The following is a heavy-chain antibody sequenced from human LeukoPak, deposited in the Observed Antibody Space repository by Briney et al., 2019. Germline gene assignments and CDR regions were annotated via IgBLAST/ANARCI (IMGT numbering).Heavy chain of an antibody. CDR2: IYYTGAA. Sequence: SETLSLTCSVSGVSINTINHYWGWIRQPPGKGLEWIATIYYTGAAYSDPSLKSRVTISIDTSKNHFSLRLTSVTAADTAVYYCVGNDFYFFDYWGQGMLATVSS. V-gene: IGHV4-39*02. CDR1: GVSINTINHY. J-gene: IGHJ4*02. D-gene: IGHD3-3*01. CDR3: VGNDFYFFDY.